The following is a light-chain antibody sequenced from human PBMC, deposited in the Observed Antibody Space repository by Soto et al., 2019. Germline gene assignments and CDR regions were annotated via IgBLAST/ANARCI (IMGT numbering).Light chain of an antibody. J-gene: IGLJ1*01. CDR2: EGS. CDR3: CSYVSSSTSYV. Sequence: QSALTQPASVSGSPGQSITISCTGTSSDVGIYNLVSWYQQLPGKAPKLMIYEGSKRPSGVSNRFSGSKSGNTASLTISGLQAEDEAVYYCCSYVSSSTSYVFGTGTKLTGL. V-gene: IGLV2-23*01. CDR1: SSDVGIYNL.